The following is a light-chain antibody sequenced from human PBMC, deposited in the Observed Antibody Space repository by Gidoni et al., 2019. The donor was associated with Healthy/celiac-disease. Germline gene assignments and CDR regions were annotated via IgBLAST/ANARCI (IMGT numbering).Light chain of an antibody. CDR2: EVS. CDR3: SSYTSSSTLVV. Sequence: QSALTQPASVSGSPGQSTTISCTGTSSDVGGYNYVSWYHQHPGKATKLMIYEVSNRPSGVSNRFSGSKSGNTASLTSSGLQAEDEADYYCSSYTSSSTLVVFGGGTKLTVL. V-gene: IGLV2-14*01. J-gene: IGLJ2*01. CDR1: SSDVGGYNY.